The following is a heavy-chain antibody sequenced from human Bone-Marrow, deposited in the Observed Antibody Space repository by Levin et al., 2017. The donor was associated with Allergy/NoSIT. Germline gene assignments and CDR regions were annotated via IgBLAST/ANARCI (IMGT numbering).Heavy chain of an antibody. V-gene: IGHV4-34*01. CDR1: GGSIGDYY. D-gene: IGHD5-18*01. Sequence: GSLRLSCTVHGGSIGDYYWTWIRQPPGKRLEWIGEINYSETSNFSPSLKSRITMSVDTSKNQFSLNLTSVTAADAAIYYCARGRSGSSYAHPYYFYYIDVWGKGATVTVSS. J-gene: IGHJ6*03. CDR2: INYSETS. CDR3: ARGRSGSSYAHPYYFYYIDV.